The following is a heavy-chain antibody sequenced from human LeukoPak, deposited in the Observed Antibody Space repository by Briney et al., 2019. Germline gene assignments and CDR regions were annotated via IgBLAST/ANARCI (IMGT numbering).Heavy chain of an antibody. V-gene: IGHV5-10-1*01. Sequence: PGESLRISCKGSGYSFTSYWISWVRQMPGKGLEWMGRIDPSDSYTHYSPSFQGHVTFSADKPTSTAYLQWSSLEASDTAIYYCARQGTWMSFWFDPWGQGTLVTVSS. CDR3: ARQGTWMSFWFDP. J-gene: IGHJ5*02. D-gene: IGHD1-1*01. CDR1: GYSFTSYW. CDR2: IDPSDSYT.